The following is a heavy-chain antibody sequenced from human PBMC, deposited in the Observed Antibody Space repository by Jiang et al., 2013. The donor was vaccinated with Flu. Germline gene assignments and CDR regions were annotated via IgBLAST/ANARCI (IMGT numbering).Heavy chain of an antibody. J-gene: IGHJ6*02. CDR1: VSPLSNPRVG. CDR3: ARMSEEVSVVSPVGYNYYGLDV. D-gene: IGHD2-8*02. V-gene: IGHV2-26*01. Sequence: KPTQTLTADLAPSLVSPLSNPRVGVSWIRQPPGKALEWLAHIFSNDDKFYSTSLNSRLTISKDASKTQVVLTIDQRGPLRTLGTYYCARMSEEVSVVSPVGYNYYGLDVWGQGTTVTVSS. CDR2: IFSNDDK.